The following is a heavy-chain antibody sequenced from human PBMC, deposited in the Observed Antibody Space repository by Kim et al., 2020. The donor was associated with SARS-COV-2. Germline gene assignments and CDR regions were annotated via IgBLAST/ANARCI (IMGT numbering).Heavy chain of an antibody. Sequence: ASVKVSCKASGYTFTGYYMHWVRQAPGQGLEWMGWINPNSGGTNYAQKFQGRVTMTRDTSISTAYMELSRLRSDDTAVYYCAREAHGYGDYGGLNYWGQGTLVTVSS. CDR1: GYTFTGYY. CDR3: AREAHGYGDYGGLNY. D-gene: IGHD4-17*01. J-gene: IGHJ4*02. CDR2: INPNSGGT. V-gene: IGHV1-2*02.